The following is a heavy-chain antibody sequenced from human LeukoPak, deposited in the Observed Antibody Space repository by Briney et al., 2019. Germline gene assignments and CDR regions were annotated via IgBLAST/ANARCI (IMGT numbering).Heavy chain of an antibody. Sequence: SETLSLTCTVSGGSISSYHWSWIRQPAGKGLEWIGRIYTSGSTNYNPSLKSRVTMSVDTSKNQFSLKLSSVTAADTAVYYCARGKTGSSSSRAQTIDYWGQGTLVTVPS. CDR3: ARGKTGSSSSRAQTIDY. V-gene: IGHV4-4*07. J-gene: IGHJ4*02. CDR1: GGSISSYH. CDR2: IYTSGST. D-gene: IGHD6-13*01.